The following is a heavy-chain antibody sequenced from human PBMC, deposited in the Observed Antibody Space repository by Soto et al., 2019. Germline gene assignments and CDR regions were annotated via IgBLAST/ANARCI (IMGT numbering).Heavy chain of an antibody. CDR1: GFSLSTSGVG. D-gene: IGHD2-15*01. J-gene: IGHJ4*02. Sequence: QITLKESGPTMVKPTQTLTLTCTFSGFSLSTSGVGVGWIRQPPGEALEWLALIFRDDDKRYSPSLNSRLTITKDTSKNQVVLTMTKMDPIDTATYYCAHTPQIVSPWGYAYWGQGTLVTVSS. CDR2: IFRDDDK. CDR3: AHTPQIVSPWGYAY. V-gene: IGHV2-5*02.